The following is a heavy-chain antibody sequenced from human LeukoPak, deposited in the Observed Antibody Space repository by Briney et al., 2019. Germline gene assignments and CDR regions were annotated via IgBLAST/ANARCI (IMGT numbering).Heavy chain of an antibody. D-gene: IGHD3-10*01. J-gene: IGHJ4*02. V-gene: IGHV1-2*02. Sequence: GASVKVSCKASGYTFTGYYMHWVRQAPGQGLEWMGWINPNSGGTNYAQKFQGRVTMTRDTSISTAYMELSRLRSDDTAVYYCARPSDSGSYPFDLDYWGQGTLVTVSS. CDR2: INPNSGGT. CDR3: ARPSDSGSYPFDLDY. CDR1: GYTFTGYY.